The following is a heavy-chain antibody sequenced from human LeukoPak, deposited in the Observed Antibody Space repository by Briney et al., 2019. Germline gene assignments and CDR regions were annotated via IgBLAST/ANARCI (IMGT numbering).Heavy chain of an antibody. J-gene: IGHJ4*02. CDR3: ARGGKASDY. CDR2: ISSNGGST. Sequence: GGSLRLSCAASGFTFSSYAMHWVRQAPGKGLEYVSAISSNGGSTYYANSVKGRFTISRDNSKNTLYLQMGSLRAEDMAVYYCARGGKASDYWGQGTLVTVSS. CDR1: GFTFSSYA. D-gene: IGHD4-23*01. V-gene: IGHV3-64*01.